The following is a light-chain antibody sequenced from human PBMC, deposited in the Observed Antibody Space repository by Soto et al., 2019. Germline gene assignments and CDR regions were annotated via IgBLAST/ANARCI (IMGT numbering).Light chain of an antibody. V-gene: IGKV3-20*01. CDR2: AAS. CDR1: QSVTSNY. J-gene: IGKJ1*01. CDR3: EEYGSSFTWT. Sequence: EVVLTQSPGTVSLSPGERATLSCRASQSVTSNYLAWYQQKPGQAPRPLIYAASSRATGIPDRFSGSGSGRDFSLTISRLQPEDFAVYYCEEYGSSFTWTFGKGTKVEIK.